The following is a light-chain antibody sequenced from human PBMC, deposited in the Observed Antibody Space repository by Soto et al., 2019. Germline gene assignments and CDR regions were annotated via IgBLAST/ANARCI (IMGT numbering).Light chain of an antibody. CDR1: QSVSSN. V-gene: IGKV3-15*01. CDR2: GAS. CDR3: QQYNSWPPYT. Sequence: EIVMTQSPATLSVSPGERATLSCRASQSVSSNLAWYQQKPGQAPRLLIYGASTRATGIPDRFSGSGSGTEFTLTISSLQSEDVAVYYCQQYNSWPPYTFGQGTKLEIK. J-gene: IGKJ2*01.